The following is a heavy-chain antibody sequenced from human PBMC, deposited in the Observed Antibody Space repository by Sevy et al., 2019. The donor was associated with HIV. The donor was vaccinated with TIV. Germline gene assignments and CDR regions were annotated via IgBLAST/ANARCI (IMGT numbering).Heavy chain of an antibody. D-gene: IGHD6-25*01. CDR1: GVTFSSYT. CDR3: ARMGGLTDKGMDV. CDR2: ISSLNNYI. V-gene: IGHV3-21*01. J-gene: IGHJ6*02. Sequence: GESLKISCAASGVTFSSYTINWVRQTPGKGLEWVSSISSLNNYIYYADSMKGRFTISSDNAKRSLFLQMNSLRVEDTAVYYCARMGGLTDKGMDVWGQGTTVTVSS.